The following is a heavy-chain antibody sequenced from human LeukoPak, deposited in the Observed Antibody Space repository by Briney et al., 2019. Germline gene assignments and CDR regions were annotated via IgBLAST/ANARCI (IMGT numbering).Heavy chain of an antibody. Sequence: SETLSLTCTVSGGSISSYYWSWIRQPPGKGLEWIGYIYYSGSTNYNPSLKSRVTISVDTSKNQFSPKLSSVTAADTAVYYCARGNGGSYWVAFDIWGQGTMVTVSS. D-gene: IGHD1-26*01. CDR1: GGSISSYY. J-gene: IGHJ3*02. V-gene: IGHV4-59*01. CDR2: IYYSGST. CDR3: ARGNGGSYWVAFDI.